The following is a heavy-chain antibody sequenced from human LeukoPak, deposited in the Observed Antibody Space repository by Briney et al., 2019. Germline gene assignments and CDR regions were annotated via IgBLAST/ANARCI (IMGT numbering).Heavy chain of an antibody. V-gene: IGHV4-39*07. CDR1: GGSISSSSYY. D-gene: IGHD5-18*01. CDR3: ASMPRLWLPI. CDR2: IYYSGST. Sequence: PSETLSLTCTVSGGSISSSSYYWGWIRQPPGKGLEWIGSIYYSGSTYYNPSLKSRVTISVDTSKNQFSLKLSSVTAADTAVYYCASMPRLWLPIWGQGTLVTVSS. J-gene: IGHJ4*02.